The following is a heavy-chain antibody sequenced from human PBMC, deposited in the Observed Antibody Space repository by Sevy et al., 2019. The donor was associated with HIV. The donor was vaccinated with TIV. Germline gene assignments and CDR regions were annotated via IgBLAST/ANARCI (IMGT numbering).Heavy chain of an antibody. D-gene: IGHD6-19*01. CDR3: ARSSGWITACFDY. CDR2: ISSSSSYI. CDR1: GFTFSSYS. J-gene: IGHJ4*02. V-gene: IGHV3-21*01. Sequence: GGSLRLSCAASGFTFSSYSMNWVRQAPGKGLEWVSSISSSSSYIYYADSVKGRFTISRDNAKNSLYLQMNSLRAEDTAVYYCARSSGWITACFDYWGQGTLVTVS.